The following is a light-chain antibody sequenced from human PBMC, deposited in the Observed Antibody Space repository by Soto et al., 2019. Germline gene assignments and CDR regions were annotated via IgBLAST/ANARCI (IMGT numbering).Light chain of an antibody. J-gene: IGKJ1*01. CDR1: QSISSW. V-gene: IGKV1-5*03. CDR2: KAS. Sequence: DIQMTQSPSTLSASVGDRVTITCRASQSISSWLAWYQQKPGKAPNLLIYKASSLESGVPSRFSGSGSGTQFTLTISSLQPDDVATYYCQQYNNYFRTFGQGTKVDIK. CDR3: QQYNNYFRT.